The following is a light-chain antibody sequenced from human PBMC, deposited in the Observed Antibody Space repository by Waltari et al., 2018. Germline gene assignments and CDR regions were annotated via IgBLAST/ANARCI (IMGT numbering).Light chain of an antibody. CDR2: EAS. V-gene: IGLV2-8*01. CDR3: SSFAGSSQML. CDR1: SSDVGGFDY. Sequence: HSALTQPPSASGSPGHSVTISCPGPSSDVGGFDYVPWYQQPPGKVPRLMIYEASKRPSGGPDRVSGSKSGNTASLTVSGLQVEDEADYYCSSFAGSSQMLFGGGTKLTVL. J-gene: IGLJ2*01.